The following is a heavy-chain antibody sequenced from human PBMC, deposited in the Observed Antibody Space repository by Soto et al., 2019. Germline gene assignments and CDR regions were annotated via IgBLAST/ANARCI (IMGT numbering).Heavy chain of an antibody. CDR1: GGTFSSYA. J-gene: IGHJ4*02. V-gene: IGHV1-69*13. CDR3: ARDSSPGYYDSSGPLDY. CDR2: IIPIFGTA. D-gene: IGHD3-22*01. Sequence: SVKVSCKASGGTFSSYAISWVRQAPGQGLEWMGGIIPIFGTANYAQKFQGRVTITADESTSTAYMELSSLRSEDTAVYYCARDSSPGYYDSSGPLDYWGQGTLVTVSS.